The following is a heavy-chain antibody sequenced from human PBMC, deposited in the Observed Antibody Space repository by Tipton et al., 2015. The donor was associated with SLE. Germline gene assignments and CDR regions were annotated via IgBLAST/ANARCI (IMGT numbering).Heavy chain of an antibody. CDR1: GFTVSSNY. CDR3: AKDAGIAAAGYYFDY. J-gene: IGHJ4*02. V-gene: IGHV3-53*05. Sequence: GSLRLSCAASGFTVSSNYMSWVRQAPGKGLEWVSVIYSGGSTYYADSVKGRFTISRDNSKNSLYLQMNSLRTEDTALYYCAKDAGIAAAGYYFDYWGQGTLVTVSS. D-gene: IGHD6-13*01. CDR2: IYSGGST.